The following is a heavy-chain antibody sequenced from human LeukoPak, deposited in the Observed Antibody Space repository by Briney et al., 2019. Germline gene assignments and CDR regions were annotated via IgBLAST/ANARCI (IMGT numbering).Heavy chain of an antibody. CDR1: GLIFSTYW. V-gene: IGHV3-7*01. CDR2: IKEDESEK. D-gene: IGHD2-2*01. Sequence: PGGSLRLSCSASGLIFSTYWMTWVRQAPGKGLEWVANIKEDESEKYYVDSVKGRFTISRDNAKNSLHLQMNSLRAEDTAVYYCARGLRGYCSRITCWGGGYYYYMDVWGKGTTVTVSS. J-gene: IGHJ6*03. CDR3: ARGLRGYCSRITCWGGGYYYYMDV.